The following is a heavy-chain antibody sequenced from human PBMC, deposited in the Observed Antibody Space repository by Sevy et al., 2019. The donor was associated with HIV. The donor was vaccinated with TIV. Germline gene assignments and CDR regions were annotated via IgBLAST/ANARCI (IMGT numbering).Heavy chain of an antibody. Sequence: GGSLRLSCAASGFTFISYAMSWVRQAPGKGLEWVSAISSSGGSTYYADSVKGRFTISRDNSKNTVYLQMNSLSAEDTALYYCAQEYISGYYWGQGTPVVVSS. D-gene: IGHD6-19*01. J-gene: IGHJ4*02. CDR2: ISSSGGST. V-gene: IGHV3-23*01. CDR3: AQEYISGYY. CDR1: GFTFISYA.